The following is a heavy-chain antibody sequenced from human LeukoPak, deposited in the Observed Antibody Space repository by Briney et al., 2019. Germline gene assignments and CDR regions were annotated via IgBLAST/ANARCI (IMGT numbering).Heavy chain of an antibody. CDR2: IYHSGST. Sequence: ASETLSLTCTVSGYSISSGYYWGWIRQPPGKGLEWIGSIYHSGSTYYNPSLKSRVTISVDRSKNQFSLKLSSVTAADTAVYYCARGIFGSYSSWGQGTLVTVSS. J-gene: IGHJ5*02. V-gene: IGHV4-38-2*02. D-gene: IGHD1-26*01. CDR1: GYSISSGYY. CDR3: ARGIFGSYSS.